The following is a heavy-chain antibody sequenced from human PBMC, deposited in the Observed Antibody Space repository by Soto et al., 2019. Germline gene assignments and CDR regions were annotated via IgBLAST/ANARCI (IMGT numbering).Heavy chain of an antibody. CDR3: TTDGIGPFQYYDFWSGYFKPFDP. CDR1: GFTFSNAW. D-gene: IGHD3-3*01. Sequence: GGSLRLSCAASGFTFSNAWMSWVRQAPGKGLEWVGRIKSKTDGGTTDYAAPVKGRFTSSRDDSKKTLYLQMNSLKTEVTAVYYCTTDGIGPFQYYDFWSGYFKPFDPWGQGTLVTVSS. CDR2: IKSKTDGGTT. V-gene: IGHV3-15*01. J-gene: IGHJ5*02.